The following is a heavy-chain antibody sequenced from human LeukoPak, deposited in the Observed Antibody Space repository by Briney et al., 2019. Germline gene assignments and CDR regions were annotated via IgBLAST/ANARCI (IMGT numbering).Heavy chain of an antibody. D-gene: IGHD1-26*01. CDR3: ARAAGHSGSPWIDY. CDR1: GGSISSYY. CDR2: MYYSGST. V-gene: IGHV4-59*01. Sequence: PSETLSLTCTVSGGSISSYYWSWIRQPPGKGLEWIGYMYYSGSTNYNPSLKSRVTISVDTSTNQFSLKLSSVTAADTAVYYCARAAGHSGSPWIDYWGQGTLVTVSS. J-gene: IGHJ4*02.